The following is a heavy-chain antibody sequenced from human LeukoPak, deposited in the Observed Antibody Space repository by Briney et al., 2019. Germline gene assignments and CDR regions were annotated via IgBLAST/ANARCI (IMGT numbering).Heavy chain of an antibody. Sequence: GGSLRLSCAASGFTFTNAWMSWVRQAPGKGLAWVARIKSKTDGGTTDYAAPVEGRFTISRDDSKNTLYLQMNSLKTEDRAVYYCAARYNWNDLAYWGQGTLVTVSS. CDR1: GFTFTNAW. J-gene: IGHJ4*02. CDR3: AARYNWNDLAY. CDR2: IKSKTDGGTT. V-gene: IGHV3-15*01. D-gene: IGHD1-1*01.